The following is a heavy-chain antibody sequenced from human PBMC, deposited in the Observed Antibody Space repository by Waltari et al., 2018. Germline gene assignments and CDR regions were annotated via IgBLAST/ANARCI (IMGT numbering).Heavy chain of an antibody. V-gene: IGHV1-69*05. CDR3: ARGGIGSSSPGAYFDY. CDR2: IIPIFGTA. CDR1: GGTLRSHA. J-gene: IGHJ4*02. Sequence: QVQLVQSGAEVKKPGSSVQVSCQASGGTLRSHATSWVRQAPGQGLEWMGGIIPIFGTANYAQKFQGRVTITTDESTSTAYMELSSLRSEDTAVYYCARGGIGSSSPGAYFDYWGQGTLVTVSS. D-gene: IGHD6-13*01.